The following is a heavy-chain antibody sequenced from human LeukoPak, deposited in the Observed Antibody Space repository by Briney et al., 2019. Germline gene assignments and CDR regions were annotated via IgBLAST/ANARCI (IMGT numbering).Heavy chain of an antibody. V-gene: IGHV1-69*13. J-gene: IGHJ5*02. CDR1: GGTFSSYA. D-gene: IGHD2-2*01. CDR2: IIPIFGTA. CDR3: AREQGSSTSCYNDLNWFDP. Sequence: SVKVSCKASGGTFSSYAISWVRQAPGQGLEWMGGIIPIFGTANYAQKFQGRVTITADESTSTAYMALSRLRSEDTAVYYCAREQGSSTSCYNDLNWFDPWGQGTLVTVSS.